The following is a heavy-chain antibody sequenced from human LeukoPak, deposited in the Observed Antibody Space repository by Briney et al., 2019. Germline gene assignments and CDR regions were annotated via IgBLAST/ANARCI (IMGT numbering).Heavy chain of an antibody. CDR3: ARGDTIFDAGSLDY. CDR1: GYTFTVYY. Sequence: ASVKVSCKASGYTFTVYYMHWVRQAPGHGLEWMGWINPNSGGTNYAQKFQGRVTMTSDTSISTAYMELSRLRSDDTAVYYCARGDTIFDAGSLDYWGQGPLVPDSS. V-gene: IGHV1-2*02. J-gene: IGHJ4*02. D-gene: IGHD3-3*01. CDR2: INPNSGGT.